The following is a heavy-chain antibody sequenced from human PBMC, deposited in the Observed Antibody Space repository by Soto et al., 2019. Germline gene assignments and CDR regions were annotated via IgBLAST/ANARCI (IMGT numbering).Heavy chain of an antibody. V-gene: IGHV1-3*01. CDR1: GYPFPAYA. Sequence: QVHLVQSGPEVRKPGASVKISCKTSGYPFPAYAIHWVRQAPGQRPEWIAWINPDDGNTKYSQHFQGRVTIATDTSASTAYMELSSLKSEDAAVYYCASSPDRTSAVFDYWGQGSLVTVSS. J-gene: IGHJ4*02. CDR2: INPDDGNT. CDR3: ASSPDRTSAVFDY. D-gene: IGHD3-22*01.